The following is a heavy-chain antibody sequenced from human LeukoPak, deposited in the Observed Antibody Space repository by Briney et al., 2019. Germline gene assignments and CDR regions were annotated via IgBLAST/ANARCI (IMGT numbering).Heavy chain of an antibody. D-gene: IGHD6-13*01. CDR2: ISSSSSYI. V-gene: IGHV3-21*01. J-gene: IGHJ4*02. CDR1: GFTFSSHS. CDR3: ARGSAAGAFDY. Sequence: GGSLRLSCAASGFTFSSHSMNWVRQAPGKGLEWVSSISSSSSYIYYADSVKGRFTISRDNAKNSLYLQMNSLRAEDTAVYYCARGSAAGAFDYWGQGTLVTVSS.